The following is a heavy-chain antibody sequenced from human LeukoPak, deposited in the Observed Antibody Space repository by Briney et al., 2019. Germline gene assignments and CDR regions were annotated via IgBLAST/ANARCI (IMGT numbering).Heavy chain of an antibody. J-gene: IGHJ4*02. CDR2: TNNKANRYTT. CDR1: GFTFSDNY. CDR3: GRVNVGGTYAKDY. V-gene: IGHV3-72*01. D-gene: IGHD1-26*01. Sequence: GGSLRLSCAASGFTFSDNYMDWVRQAPGKGLEWVGRTNNKANRYTTEYAAAVVGRFIITRDDSKNSLYLQMNSMKTEDTAVYYCGRVNVGGTYAKDYWGPGTLVTVSS.